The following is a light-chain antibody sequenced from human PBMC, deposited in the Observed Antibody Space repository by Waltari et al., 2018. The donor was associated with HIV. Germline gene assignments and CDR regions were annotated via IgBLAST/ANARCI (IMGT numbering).Light chain of an antibody. CDR3: MQGTHWPVT. CDR1: QSLVFSDGKIY. J-gene: IGKJ5*01. Sequence: DVVMTQSPLSLPVTVGQPASISCRSTQSLVFSDGKIYLSWFQQRPGQSPRRLLYYVSNRDSGVPDRFSGSGSGTNFTLRISRVESGDVGVYYCMQGTHWPVTFGQGTRLEIK. V-gene: IGKV2-30*01. CDR2: YVS.